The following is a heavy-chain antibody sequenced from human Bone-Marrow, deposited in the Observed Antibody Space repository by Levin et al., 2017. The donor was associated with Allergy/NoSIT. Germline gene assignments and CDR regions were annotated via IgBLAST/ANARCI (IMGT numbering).Heavy chain of an antibody. CDR3: ARDVSGVVGGITYWYLDC. CDR1: GYTFTSHY. Sequence: GESLKISCKASGYTFTSHYMHWVRQAPGQGLEWMGVINPSGGSTKYAQKFQGRVTLTRDTSTSTDYMELSSLRSEDTAMYYCARDVSGVVGGITYWYLDCWGRGTLVTVSS. J-gene: IGHJ2*01. CDR2: INPSGGST. D-gene: IGHD2-15*01. V-gene: IGHV1-46*03.